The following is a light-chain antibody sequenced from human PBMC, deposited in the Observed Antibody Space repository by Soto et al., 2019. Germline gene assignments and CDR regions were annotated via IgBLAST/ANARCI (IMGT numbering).Light chain of an antibody. V-gene: IGKV3-11*01. Sequence: ETVLTQSPVTLSLSPGERATLSCRASQSVGNYLAWYQQRPGQAPRLLIYDASIRATGIPARFSGSGSGTDFTLTISRLEPEDFAVYYCQQRADWLTFGGGTKVDIK. CDR3: QQRADWLT. J-gene: IGKJ4*01. CDR2: DAS. CDR1: QSVGNY.